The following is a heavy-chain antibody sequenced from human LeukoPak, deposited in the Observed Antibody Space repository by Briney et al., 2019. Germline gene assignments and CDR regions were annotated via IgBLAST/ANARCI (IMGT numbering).Heavy chain of an antibody. V-gene: IGHV6-1*01. CDR1: GDSVSSNSAA. CDR3: ARWGHAPHYFVY. J-gene: IGHJ4*02. Sequence: SQTLSLTCAISGDSVSSNSAAWSWIRQSPSRGLEWLGRTYYMSKWISDYAVFVKSRITINPDTSKNQFSLQLNSVTPEDAAVYYCARWGHAPHYFVYWGQGTLVTVSS. CDR2: TYYMSKWIS. D-gene: IGHD3-16*01.